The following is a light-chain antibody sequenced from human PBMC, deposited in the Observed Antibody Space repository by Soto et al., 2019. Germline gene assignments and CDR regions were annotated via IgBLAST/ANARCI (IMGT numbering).Light chain of an antibody. CDR1: SSYVGGYNY. CDR2: DVS. CDR3: SSYTSSSTLGV. J-gene: IGLJ3*02. V-gene: IGLV2-14*01. Sequence: QSALTQPASLSGSPGQSITIFCTGTSSYVGGYNYVSWYQQHPGKAPKRMIYDVSTRPSGVSNRFSGSKSGNTASLTISGLQAEDEADYYCSSYTSSSTLGVFGGGTKVTVL.